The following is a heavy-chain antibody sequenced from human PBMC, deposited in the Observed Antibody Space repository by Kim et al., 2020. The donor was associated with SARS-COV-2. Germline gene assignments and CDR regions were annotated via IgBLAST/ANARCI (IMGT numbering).Heavy chain of an antibody. Sequence: GGSLRLSCAASGFTFSSYAMSWVRQAPGKGLEWVALISGSGGTTYHADSVKGRFTISRDNSKNTLYLQMNSLRAAATALYYCAKGREGSGRTDFQHWGQG. D-gene: IGHD3-10*01. CDR2: ISGSGGTT. CDR1: GFTFSSYA. J-gene: IGHJ1*01. V-gene: IGHV3-23*01. CDR3: AKGREGSGRTDFQH.